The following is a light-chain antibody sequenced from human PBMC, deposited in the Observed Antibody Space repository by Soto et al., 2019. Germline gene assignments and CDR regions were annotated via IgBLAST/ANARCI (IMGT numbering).Light chain of an antibody. CDR1: QSISSY. V-gene: IGKV1-39*01. CDR3: QQSYSTPPS. J-gene: IGKJ5*01. CDR2: AAS. Sequence: DIQTTQSPSSLSASVGDRFTITCLASQSISSYLNWYQQKPGKAPNLLIYAASSLQSGVPSRFTGSGSGTDFTLTISSLQPEDFAAYYCQQSYSTPPSFGQGTLLEIK.